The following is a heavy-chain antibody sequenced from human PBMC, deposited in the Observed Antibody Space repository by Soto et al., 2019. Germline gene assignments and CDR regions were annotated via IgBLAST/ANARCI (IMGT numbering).Heavy chain of an antibody. V-gene: IGHV3-23*01. CDR2: ISGSGGST. Sequence: GGSLRLSCAASGFTFSSYAMSWVRQAPGKGLEWVSAISGSGGSTYYADSVKGRFTISRDNSKNTLYLQMNSLRAEDTAVYYCAKDPWPGIAARPREFDYWGQGTLVTVSS. D-gene: IGHD6-6*01. CDR3: AKDPWPGIAARPREFDY. J-gene: IGHJ4*02. CDR1: GFTFSSYA.